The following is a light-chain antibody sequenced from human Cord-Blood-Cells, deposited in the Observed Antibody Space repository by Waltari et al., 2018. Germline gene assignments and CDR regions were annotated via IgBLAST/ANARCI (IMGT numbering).Light chain of an antibody. J-gene: IGKJ1*01. CDR3: QQLNSYPLA. CDR2: AAS. CDR1: PGISSY. Sequence: DIQLTQSPSFLSASVGDRVTITCRASPGISSYLAWYQQKPGKAPKLLFYAASTLQSVVASRCSGSGSGTEFTLTISSLQPEDCATYDCQQLNSYPLAFGQGTKVEIK. V-gene: IGKV1-9*01.